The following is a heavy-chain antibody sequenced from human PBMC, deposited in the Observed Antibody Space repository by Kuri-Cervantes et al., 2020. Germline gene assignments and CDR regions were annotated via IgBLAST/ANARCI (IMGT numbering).Heavy chain of an antibody. CDR3: ARDPWAGTTGNWFDP. J-gene: IGHJ5*02. CDR1: GYTFTSYG. CDR2: IIPIFGTA. Sequence: SVKVSCKASGYTFTSYGISWVRQAPGQGLEWMGGIIPIFGTANYAQKFQGRVTITADESTCTAYMELSSLRSEDTAAYYCARDPWAGTTGNWFDPWGQGTLVTVSS. D-gene: IGHD1-7*01. V-gene: IGHV1-69*13.